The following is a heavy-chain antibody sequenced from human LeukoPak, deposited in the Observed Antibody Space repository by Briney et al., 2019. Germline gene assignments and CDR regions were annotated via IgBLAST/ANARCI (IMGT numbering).Heavy chain of an antibody. V-gene: IGHV3-11*04. Sequence: PGRSPRLSCAASGFIFSDYYMSWIRQAPGKGLEWVSSIPNSGTSIYYADSVKGRFTISRDTAKNSLYLQMNSLRVEDTAVYYCARDPCSGGSCYDYWGQGTLVTVSS. CDR2: IPNSGTSI. CDR3: ARDPCSGGSCYDY. D-gene: IGHD2-15*01. CDR1: GFIFSDYY. J-gene: IGHJ4*02.